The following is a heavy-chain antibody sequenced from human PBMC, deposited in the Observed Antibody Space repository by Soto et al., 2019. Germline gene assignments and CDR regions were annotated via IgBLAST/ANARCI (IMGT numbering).Heavy chain of an antibody. J-gene: IGHJ4*02. V-gene: IGHV4-59*01. Sequence: PSETLSLTCTVSGGSINSYYWSWIRQPPGKGLEWIGYIYYSGSTNYNPSLKSRVTISVDTSKNQFSLKLSSVTAADTAVYYCARGTDYDILTDYFRYYFDYWGQGTLVTVSS. CDR1: GGSINSYY. CDR3: ARGTDYDILTDYFRYYFDY. CDR2: IYYSGST. D-gene: IGHD3-9*01.